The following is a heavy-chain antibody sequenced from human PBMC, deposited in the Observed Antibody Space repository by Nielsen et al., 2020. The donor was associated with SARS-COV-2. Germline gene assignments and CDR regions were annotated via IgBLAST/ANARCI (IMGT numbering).Heavy chain of an antibody. J-gene: IGHJ4*02. CDR1: GFIFSDHY. CDR3: ARGSTREYNNGWTLDN. Sequence: GGSLRLSCAASGFIFSDHYMSWVRQAPGKGLEWISYISSSSTSIYYADSVKGRFTISRDNAKNSLYLQMNSLRAEDTAVYYCARGSTREYNNGWTLDNWGQGTLLTVSS. CDR2: ISSSSTSI. D-gene: IGHD5-18*01. V-gene: IGHV3-11*04.